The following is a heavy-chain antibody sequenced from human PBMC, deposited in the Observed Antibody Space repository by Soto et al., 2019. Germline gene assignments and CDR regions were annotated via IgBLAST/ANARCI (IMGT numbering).Heavy chain of an antibody. D-gene: IGHD6-6*01. J-gene: IGHJ3*02. V-gene: IGHV4-61*08. CDR2: IYYSGST. CDR1: GGNSGDSD. CDR3: AGVWKEIAARPGGRAFDI. Sequence: PLSLTCRVAGGNSGDSDWSRILQPPRKGLEWSGYIYYSGSTNYNPSLKSRVTISVDTSKNRFSLKLSSVTAADTAVYFFAGVWKEIAARPGGRAFDIWGNGTTVTVS.